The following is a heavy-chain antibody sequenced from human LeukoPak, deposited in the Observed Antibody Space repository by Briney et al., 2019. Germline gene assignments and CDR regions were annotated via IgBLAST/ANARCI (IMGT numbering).Heavy chain of an antibody. V-gene: IGHV3-53*01. CDR1: GFTVSSNY. D-gene: IGHD6-13*01. CDR2: IYSGGST. Sequence: GGSLRLSCAASGFTVSSNYMSWVRQAPGKGLEWVSVIYSGGSTYYADSVKGRFTISRDNSKNTLYLQMNSLRAEDTAVYYCARDLIAAAGTGYYGMDVWGQGTTVTVSS. J-gene: IGHJ6*02. CDR3: ARDLIAAAGTGYYGMDV.